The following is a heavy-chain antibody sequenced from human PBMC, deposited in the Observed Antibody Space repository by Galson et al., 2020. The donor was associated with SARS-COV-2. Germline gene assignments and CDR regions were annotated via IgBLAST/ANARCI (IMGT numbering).Heavy chain of an antibody. D-gene: IGHD5-12*01. V-gene: IGHV4-34*01. Sequence: SETLSLTCAVYGGSFSGYYWSWIRQPPGKGLEWIGEINHSGSTNYNPSLKSRVTISVDTSKNQFSLKLSSVTAADTAVYYCARESVFSQWLRSRRYYYYYMDVWGKGTTVTVSS. CDR3: ARESVFSQWLRSRRYYYYYMDV. CDR1: GGSFSGYY. CDR2: INHSGST. J-gene: IGHJ6*03.